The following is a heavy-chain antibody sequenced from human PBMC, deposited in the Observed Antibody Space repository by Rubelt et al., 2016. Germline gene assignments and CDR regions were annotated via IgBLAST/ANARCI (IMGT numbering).Heavy chain of an antibody. J-gene: IGHJ4*02. Sequence: RSLRLSCAASGFTFSSYAMHWVRQAPGKGLEWVAVISYDGSNKYYADSVKGRFTISRDNSKNTLYLQMNSLRAEDTAVYYCARLFKPGWGQGTLVTVSS. CDR3: ARLFKPG. CDR2: ISYDGSNK. D-gene: IGHD1-1*01. V-gene: IGHV3-30*04. CDR1: GFTFSSYA.